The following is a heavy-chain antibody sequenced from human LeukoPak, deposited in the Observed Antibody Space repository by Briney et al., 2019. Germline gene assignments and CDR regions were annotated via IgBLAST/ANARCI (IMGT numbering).Heavy chain of an antibody. V-gene: IGHV3-21*01. D-gene: IGHD4-17*01. J-gene: IGHJ4*02. CDR1: GFTFSSYS. CDR3: ARDGGYGDYPFDY. CDR2: ISSSSSYI. Sequence: GRSLRLSCAASGFTFSSYSMNWVRQAPGKGLEWVSSISSSSSYIYYADSVKGRFTISRDNSKNTLYLQMNSLRAEDTAVYYCARDGGYGDYPFDYWGQGTLVTVSS.